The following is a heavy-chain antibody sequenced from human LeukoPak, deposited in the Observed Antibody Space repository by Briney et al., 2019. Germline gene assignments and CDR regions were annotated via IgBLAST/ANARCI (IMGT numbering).Heavy chain of an antibody. D-gene: IGHD3-10*01. Sequence: RSGGSLRLSCAASGFTFSSYWMHWVRQAPGKGLVWVSRINSDGSSTSYADSVKGRFTISRDNAKHTLYLQMNSLRAEDTAVYYCARGPRAQGNAFDIWGQGTMVTVSS. V-gene: IGHV3-74*01. J-gene: IGHJ3*02. CDR2: INSDGSST. CDR3: ARGPRAQGNAFDI. CDR1: GFTFSSYW.